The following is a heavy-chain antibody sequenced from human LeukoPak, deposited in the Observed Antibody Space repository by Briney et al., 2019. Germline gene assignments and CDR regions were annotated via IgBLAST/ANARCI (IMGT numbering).Heavy chain of an antibody. CDR3: ARISSAWPHYYMDV. CDR2: IYYSGST. D-gene: IGHD6-19*01. Sequence: PSETLSLTCTVSGGSISYSSYYWGWIRQPPGKGLEWIGSIYYSGSTYYNPSLKSRVTISVDTSKNQFSLRLSSVTAADTAVYYCARISSAWPHYYMDVWGKGTTVTVSS. J-gene: IGHJ6*03. CDR1: GGSISYSSYY. V-gene: IGHV4-39*01.